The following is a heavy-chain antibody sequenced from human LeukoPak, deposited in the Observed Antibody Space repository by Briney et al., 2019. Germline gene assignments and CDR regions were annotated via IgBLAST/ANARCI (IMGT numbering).Heavy chain of an antibody. J-gene: IGHJ4*02. CDR3: ARDAGASGILSH. Sequence: ASVKVSCKASAYTFTAYYIHWVRPAPGQGPEWMGWINPISGGTKYAQNFQGRVTMTRDTSITTAYMELSRLTSDDTAMYYCARDAGASGILSHWGQGTLVTVSS. CDR1: AYTFTAYY. V-gene: IGHV1-2*02. D-gene: IGHD3-10*01. CDR2: INPISGGT.